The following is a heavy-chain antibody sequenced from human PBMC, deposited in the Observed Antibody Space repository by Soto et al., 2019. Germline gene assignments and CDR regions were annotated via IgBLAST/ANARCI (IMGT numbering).Heavy chain of an antibody. D-gene: IGHD6-19*01. CDR3: ASLRSGWGIDY. J-gene: IGHJ4*02. CDR2: IYHSGST. V-gene: IGHV4-30-2*01. CDR1: GGSISSGGYS. Sequence: QLQLQESGSGLVKPSQTLSLTCAVSGGSISSGGYSWSWIRQPPGKGLEWIGYIYHSGSTYYNPSPKSRVTISVDRSKNQFSLKLSSVTAADTAVYYCASLRSGWGIDYWGQGTLVTVSS.